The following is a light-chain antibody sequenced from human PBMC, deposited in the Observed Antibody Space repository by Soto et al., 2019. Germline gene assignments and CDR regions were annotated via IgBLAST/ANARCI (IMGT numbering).Light chain of an antibody. V-gene: IGKV3-15*01. CDR2: GAS. Sequence: EIILTQSPGSLSVSPGERATLSCRASQSVNNNLAWYQQKPGQAPRLLIYGASTRATGIPGRFRGSGSGTEFTLTISSLQSEDFAVYFCQQYNSLPPDTFGQGTKLKIK. J-gene: IGKJ2*01. CDR3: QQYNSLPPDT. CDR1: QSVNNN.